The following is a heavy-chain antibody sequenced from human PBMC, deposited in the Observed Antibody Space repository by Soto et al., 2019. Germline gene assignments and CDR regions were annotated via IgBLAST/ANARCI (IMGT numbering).Heavy chain of an antibody. Sequence: AGGSLRLSCVGSGFTFSTYSINWVRQAPGKGLEWVSSISSRSDIYYADSVKGRFTISRDNAKNSVSLQMNSLRAEDTAVYYCAREYTAWPLAYGLDVWGXGTTVTVSS. J-gene: IGHJ6*02. CDR2: ISSRSDI. CDR1: GFTFSTYS. D-gene: IGHD2-2*02. V-gene: IGHV3-21*01. CDR3: AREYTAWPLAYGLDV.